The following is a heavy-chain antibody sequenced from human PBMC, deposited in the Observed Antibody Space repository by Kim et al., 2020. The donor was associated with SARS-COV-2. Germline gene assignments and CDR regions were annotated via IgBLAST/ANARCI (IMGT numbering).Heavy chain of an antibody. CDR2: IIPILGIA. Sequence: SVKVSRKASGGTFSSYAISWVRQAPGQGLEWMGRIIPILGIANYAQKFQGRVTITADKSTSTAYMELSSLRSEDTAVYYCARDKGVVVPAAFDYWGQGTLVTVSS. V-gene: IGHV1-69*04. CDR3: ARDKGVVVPAAFDY. J-gene: IGHJ4*02. CDR1: GGTFSSYA. D-gene: IGHD2-2*01.